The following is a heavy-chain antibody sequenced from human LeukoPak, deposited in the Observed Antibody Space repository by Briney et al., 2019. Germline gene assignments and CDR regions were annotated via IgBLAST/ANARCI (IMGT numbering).Heavy chain of an antibody. CDR2: FYHSGST. D-gene: IGHD1-26*01. CDR1: GYSISTGYY. Sequence: PSETLSLTCTVSGYSISTGYYWGWIRQPPGKGLEWVGTFYHSGSTYYNPSLKSRVTISVDTSKNQFSLKLSSVTAADTAVYYCARGRAGWELLPRGRTSYAFDIWGQGTMVTVSS. CDR3: ARGRAGWELLPRGRTSYAFDI. V-gene: IGHV4-38-2*02. J-gene: IGHJ3*02.